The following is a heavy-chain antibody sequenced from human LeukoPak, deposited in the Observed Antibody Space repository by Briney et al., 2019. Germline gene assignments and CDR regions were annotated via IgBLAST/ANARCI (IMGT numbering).Heavy chain of an antibody. CDR1: GHTFTGYY. V-gene: IGHV1-2*04. D-gene: IGHD3-9*01. Sequence: ASVKVSCKASGHTFTGYYMHWVRQAPGQGLEWMGWINPNSGGTNYAQKFQGWVTMTRDTSISTAYMELSRLRSDDTAVYYCARGGGAMYDILTGYYFYYWGQGTLVTVSS. CDR2: INPNSGGT. CDR3: ARGGGAMYDILTGYYFYY. J-gene: IGHJ4*02.